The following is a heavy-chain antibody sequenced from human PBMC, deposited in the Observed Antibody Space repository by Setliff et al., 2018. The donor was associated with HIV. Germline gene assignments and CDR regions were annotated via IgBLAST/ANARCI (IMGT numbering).Heavy chain of an antibody. J-gene: IGHJ4*02. CDR3: AREFPGGTKGFDY. V-gene: IGHV1-2*06. CDR1: GYTFTGYY. D-gene: IGHD1-1*01. CDR2: ISPNSGGT. Sequence: ASVKVSCKASGYTFTGYYMHWVRQAPGQGLEWMGRISPNSGGTNYAQKFQGRVTMTRDTSISTAYMELSRLRSEDTAVYYCAREFPGGTKGFDYWGQGTLVTVSS.